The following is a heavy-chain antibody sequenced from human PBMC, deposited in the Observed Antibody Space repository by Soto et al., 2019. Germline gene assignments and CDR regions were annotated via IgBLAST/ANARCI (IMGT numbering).Heavy chain of an antibody. J-gene: IGHJ3*02. CDR3: ARHAASGSFPPPRGRAFDI. D-gene: IGHD1-26*01. Sequence: QLQLQESGPGLVKPSETLSLTCTVSGGSISSSSYYWGWIRQPPGKGLEWIGSIYYSGSTYYNPSLQRRVPISVDTSKNQFSLKVSSVTAADTAVYYCARHAASGSFPPPRGRAFDIWGQGTMVTVSS. V-gene: IGHV4-39*01. CDR1: GGSISSSSYY. CDR2: IYYSGST.